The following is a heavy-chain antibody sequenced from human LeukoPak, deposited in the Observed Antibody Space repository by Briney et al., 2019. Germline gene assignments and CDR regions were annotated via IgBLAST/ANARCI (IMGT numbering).Heavy chain of an antibody. V-gene: IGHV3-21*01. Sequence: GGSLRLSCAASGFTFSSYSMNWVRQAPGKGLEWVSSISSSSSYIYYADSVKGRFTISRDNAKNSLYLQMNSLRAEDTAVYYCARDPDYYGSGSPAAHFDYWGQGTLVTVSS. J-gene: IGHJ4*02. CDR1: GFTFSSYS. CDR3: ARDPDYYGSGSPAAHFDY. CDR2: ISSSSSYI. D-gene: IGHD3-10*01.